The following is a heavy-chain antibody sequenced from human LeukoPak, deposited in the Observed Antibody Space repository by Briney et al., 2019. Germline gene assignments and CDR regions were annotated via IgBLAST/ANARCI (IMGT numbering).Heavy chain of an antibody. Sequence: ASVKVSCKASGYTFANFDIHWVRQAAGQGREWLGWLNSNSDKTGYAQKFQGRVTMTSDTSSSTAYMELSSLRSDDTAVYFCARGGSHLITILGGLFDYWGQGTLFTVSS. CDR3: ARGGSHLITILGGLFDY. V-gene: IGHV1-8*01. J-gene: IGHJ4*02. CDR2: LNSNSDKT. CDR1: GYTFANFD. D-gene: IGHD3-16*01.